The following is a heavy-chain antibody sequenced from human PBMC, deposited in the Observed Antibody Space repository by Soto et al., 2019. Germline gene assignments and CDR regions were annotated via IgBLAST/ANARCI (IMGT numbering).Heavy chain of an antibody. Sequence: EVELVETGGGVIQPGGSLRLSCAVSGFTVSSNSMSWVRQAPGKGLEWVSLIYVDGGTYYGDSVKGRFTISRDTSKNTVSLQMTSLRADDTAVYYCARDNSILGAPFQDWGQGTLVTVSS. D-gene: IGHD3-16*01. J-gene: IGHJ1*01. CDR2: IYVDGGT. CDR3: ARDNSILGAPFQD. CDR1: GFTVSSNS. V-gene: IGHV3-53*02.